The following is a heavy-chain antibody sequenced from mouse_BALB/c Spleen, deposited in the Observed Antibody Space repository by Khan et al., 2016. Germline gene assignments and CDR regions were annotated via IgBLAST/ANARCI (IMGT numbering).Heavy chain of an antibody. J-gene: IGHJ3*01. CDR2: ISDGGSYT. V-gene: IGHV5-4*02. Sequence: EVELVESGGGLVKPGGSLKLSCAASGFTFSDYYMCWVRQSPGKRLEWVATISDGGSYTYYPDSVKGRFTISRDNARNHLYLQMSSLKSEDTAMYYCARGYYGGGNWFVYWGQGTLVTVSA. CDR1: GFTFSDYY. CDR3: ARGYYGGGNWFVY. D-gene: IGHD1-1*02.